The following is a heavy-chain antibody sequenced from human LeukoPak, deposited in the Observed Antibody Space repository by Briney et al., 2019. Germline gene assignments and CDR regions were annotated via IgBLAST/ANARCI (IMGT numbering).Heavy chain of an antibody. J-gene: IGHJ4*02. CDR2: ISSSSSYI. V-gene: IGHV3-21*01. CDR3: ARDAVVAANFDY. D-gene: IGHD2-15*01. CDR1: GFTFSSYS. Sequence: GSLRLSCAASGFTFSSYSMNWVRQAPGKGLKWVSSISSSSSYIYYADSVKGRFTISRDNAKNSLYLQMNSLRAEDTAVYYCARDAVVAANFDYWGQGTLVTVSS.